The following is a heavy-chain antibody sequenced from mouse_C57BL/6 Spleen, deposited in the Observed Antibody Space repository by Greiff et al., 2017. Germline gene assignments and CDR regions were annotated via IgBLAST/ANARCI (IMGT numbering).Heavy chain of an antibody. CDR1: GYTFTSYW. D-gene: IGHD1-1*01. CDR2: IYPGSGST. V-gene: IGHV1-55*01. CDR3: AKSAPDYYGSSYAPFDY. Sequence: QVQLQQPGAELVKPGASVKMSCKASGYTFTSYWITWVKQRPGQGLEWIGDIYPGSGSTNYNEKFKSMVTLTVDTSSSTAYMQVSSLTTEGSAVYYWAKSAPDYYGSSYAPFDYWGQGTTLTVSS. J-gene: IGHJ2*01.